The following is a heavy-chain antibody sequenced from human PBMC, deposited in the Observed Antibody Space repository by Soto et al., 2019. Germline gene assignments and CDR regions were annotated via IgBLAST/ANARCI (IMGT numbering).Heavy chain of an antibody. CDR3: ERGSDFDY. V-gene: IGHV6-1*01. CDR2: TYYWSKWYN. J-gene: IGHJ4*02. Sequence: SQTLSLTCAISGDSVSNNNVAWNWIRQSPSRGLEWLGRTYYWSKWYNDYAVSVKGRLTITPDTSKNQFSLQVNSVTPEDTAVYYCERGSDFDYWGQGTLVTVSS. CDR1: GDSVSNNNVA.